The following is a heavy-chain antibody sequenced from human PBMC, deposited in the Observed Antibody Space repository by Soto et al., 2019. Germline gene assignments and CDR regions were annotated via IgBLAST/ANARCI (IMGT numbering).Heavy chain of an antibody. V-gene: IGHV3-33*01. CDR3: ARAPRGDGYNPPYYYYGMDV. J-gene: IGHJ6*02. Sequence: GGSLRLSCAASGFTFSSYGMHWVRQAPGKGLEWVAVIWYDGSNKYYADSVKGRFTISRDNSKNTLYLQMNSLRAEDTAVYYCARAPRGDGYNPPYYYYGMDVWGQGTTVTVSS. D-gene: IGHD5-12*01. CDR1: GFTFSSYG. CDR2: IWYDGSNK.